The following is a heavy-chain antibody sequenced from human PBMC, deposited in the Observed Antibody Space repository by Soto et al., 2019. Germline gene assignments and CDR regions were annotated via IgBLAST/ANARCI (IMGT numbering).Heavy chain of an antibody. V-gene: IGHV1-69*13. D-gene: IGHD6-13*01. CDR1: GGTFSSYA. CDR2: IIPIFGTA. Sequence: SVKVSCKASGGTFSSYAISWVRQAPGQGLEWMGGIIPIFGTANYAQKFQGRVTITADESTSTAYMELSSLRSEDTAVYYCASLFVDSSPALRYYGMDAWGQGTTVTVSS. J-gene: IGHJ6*02. CDR3: ASLFVDSSPALRYYGMDA.